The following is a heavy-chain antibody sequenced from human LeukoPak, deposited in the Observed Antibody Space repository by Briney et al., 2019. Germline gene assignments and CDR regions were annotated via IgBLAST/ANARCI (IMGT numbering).Heavy chain of an antibody. CDR1: GFTFSSSA. Sequence: GGSLRLSCAASGFTFSSSAMHWVRQAPYKGLEWVAVISYDGSNKYYADSVKGRFTISRDNSKNTLYLQMNSLRADDTAVYYCARDRDSSGWYEGFDYWGQGTLVTVSS. D-gene: IGHD6-19*01. V-gene: IGHV3-30-3*01. J-gene: IGHJ4*02. CDR3: ARDRDSSGWYEGFDY. CDR2: ISYDGSNK.